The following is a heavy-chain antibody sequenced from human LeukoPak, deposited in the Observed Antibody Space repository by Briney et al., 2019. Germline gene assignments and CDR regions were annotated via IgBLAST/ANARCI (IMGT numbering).Heavy chain of an antibody. Sequence: SGGSLSLSCAASGFTFSGSAMHWVRQASGKGLEWVGRIRTKATSYDAAYAASVKGRFTISRDDSKNTAYLQMNSLKTEDTAMYYCSREGCGATGCYTNDYWGQGTLVTVSS. CDR1: GFTFSGSA. D-gene: IGHD2-21*01. CDR2: IRTKATSYDA. CDR3: SREGCGATGCYTNDY. V-gene: IGHV3-73*01. J-gene: IGHJ4*02.